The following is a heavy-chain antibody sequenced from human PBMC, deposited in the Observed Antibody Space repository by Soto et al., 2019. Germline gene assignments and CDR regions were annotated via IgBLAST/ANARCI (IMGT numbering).Heavy chain of an antibody. V-gene: IGHV5-51*01. Sequence: ESLKISFQGSGYSFASYWIGLVRQIPGKDLEWMGIIYPCDSDTRYSPSFQGQVTISADKSLRTAYLQWTSLKASDTALYYCARTRSFTLGFYYDGMDVWGQGTTVTVSS. CDR1: GYSFASYW. CDR3: ARTRSFTLGFYYDGMDV. D-gene: IGHD6-6*01. CDR2: IYPCDSDT. J-gene: IGHJ6*02.